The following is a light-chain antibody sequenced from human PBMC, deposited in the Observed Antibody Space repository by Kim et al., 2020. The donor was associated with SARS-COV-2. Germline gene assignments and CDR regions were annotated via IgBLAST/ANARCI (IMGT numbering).Light chain of an antibody. CDR3: QQRSTWPLT. J-gene: IGKJ4*01. CDR1: QSVASS. CDR2: DAS. V-gene: IGKV3-11*01. Sequence: EIVLTQSPATLSLSPGERATLSCRASQSVASSLAWYQQKPGQPPRLLIYDASIRATGVPDRFSGSGSGTDFSLTISSLEPEDFVVYFCQQRSTWPLTFGGGTKVEIK.